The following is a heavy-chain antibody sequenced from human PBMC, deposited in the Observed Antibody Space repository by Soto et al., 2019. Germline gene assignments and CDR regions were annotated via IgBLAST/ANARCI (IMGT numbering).Heavy chain of an antibody. CDR1: GYSFTSYW. D-gene: IGHD4-17*01. J-gene: IGHJ6*02. CDR3: ARHPLDYGDYARTYYYYGMDV. Sequence: GESLKISCKGSGYSFTSYWISWVRQMPGKGLEWMGRIDPSDSYTNYSPSFQGHVTISADKSISTAYLQWSSLKASDTAMYYCARHPLDYGDYARTYYYYGMDVWGQGTTVTVSS. CDR2: IDPSDSYT. V-gene: IGHV5-10-1*01.